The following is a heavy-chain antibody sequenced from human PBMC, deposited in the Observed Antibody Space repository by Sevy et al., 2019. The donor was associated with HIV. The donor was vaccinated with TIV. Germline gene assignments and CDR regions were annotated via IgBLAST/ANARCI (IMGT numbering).Heavy chain of an antibody. J-gene: IGHJ4*02. CDR2: IKQDGSEK. CDR3: ASYYGFDY. V-gene: IGHV3-7*01. Sequence: GGSLRLSCTASGFTFSSYDMNWVRQAPGKGLEWVANIKQDGSEKYYVDSVKGRFTISRDNAKNSLYLQMNSLRAEDTAVYYCASYYGFDYWGQGTLVTVSS. D-gene: IGHD3-10*01. CDR1: GFTFSSYD.